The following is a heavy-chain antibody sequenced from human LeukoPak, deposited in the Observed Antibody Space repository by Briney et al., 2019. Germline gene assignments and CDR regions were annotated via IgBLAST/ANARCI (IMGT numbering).Heavy chain of an antibody. CDR3: ARSYGYFDY. J-gene: IGHJ4*02. CDR2: ISASSTTI. Sequence: GGSLRLSCAASGFTFGSYSMNWVRQAPGKGLEWVSYISASSTTIYYADSVKGRFTISRDNAKNSLFLQMNSLKDEDAAVYYCARSYGYFDYWGQGTLVTVSS. D-gene: IGHD3-10*01. CDR1: GFTFGSYS. V-gene: IGHV3-48*02.